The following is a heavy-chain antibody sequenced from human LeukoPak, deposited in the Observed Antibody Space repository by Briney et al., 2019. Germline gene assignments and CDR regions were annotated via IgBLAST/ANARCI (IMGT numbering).Heavy chain of an antibody. CDR3: ARVGDGYNYSDY. CDR1: GYTFTGYY. CDR2: INPNSGGT. Sequence: ASVKVSCKASGYTFTGYYMHWVRQAPGQGLEWMGWINPNSGGTNYAQKFQGRVTMTRDTSISTAYMELSRLRSGDTAVYYCARVGDGYNYSDYWGQGTLVTVSS. J-gene: IGHJ4*02. V-gene: IGHV1-2*02. D-gene: IGHD5-24*01.